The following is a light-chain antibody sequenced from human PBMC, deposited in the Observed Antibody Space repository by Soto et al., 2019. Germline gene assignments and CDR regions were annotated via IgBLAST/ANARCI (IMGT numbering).Light chain of an antibody. CDR1: QSISSY. V-gene: IGKV1-39*01. CDR2: AAS. Sequence: DIQMTQSPSSLSASVGDRVTITCRASQSISSYLNWYQQKPGKAPKLLIYAASSLQSGVPSRFSGSGSGTDFTLTISSLQPEDFATYYCQQSQVFTFGPGTKVDIK. CDR3: QQSQVFT. J-gene: IGKJ3*01.